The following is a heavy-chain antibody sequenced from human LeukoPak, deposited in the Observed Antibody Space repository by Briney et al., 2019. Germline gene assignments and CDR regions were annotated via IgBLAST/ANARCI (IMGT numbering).Heavy chain of an antibody. V-gene: IGHV3-53*05. CDR1: GFTVSSNY. D-gene: IGHD3-22*01. CDR2: IYSGGST. Sequence: GGSLRLSCAASGFTVSSNYMSWVRQAPGKGLEWVSVIYSGGSTYYADSVKGRFTISRDNAKNSLCLQMNSLRAEDTAVYYCARAPDYYDSSGYSYGDTYFDSWGQGTLVAVSS. J-gene: IGHJ4*02. CDR3: ARAPDYYDSSGYSYGDTYFDS.